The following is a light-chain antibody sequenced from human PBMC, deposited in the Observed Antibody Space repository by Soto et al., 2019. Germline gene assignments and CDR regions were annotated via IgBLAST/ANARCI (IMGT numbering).Light chain of an antibody. CDR1: SSNIGAGYD. V-gene: IGLV1-40*01. CDR3: QSYDSSLSGSGV. CDR2: GNS. J-gene: IGLJ2*01. Sequence: QAVVTQPPSVSGAPGQRVTISCTGSSSNIGAGYDVHWYQQPPGTAPKLLIYGNSNRPSGVPDRFSGSKSGTSASLAITGLQAEDEADYYCQSYDSSLSGSGVFGGGTKLTVL.